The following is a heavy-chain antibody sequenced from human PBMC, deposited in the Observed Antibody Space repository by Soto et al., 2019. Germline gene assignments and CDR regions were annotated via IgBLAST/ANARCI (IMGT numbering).Heavy chain of an antibody. CDR3: ARGHGSGSYRGHKYYYYYMDV. CDR2: ISSSGSTI. D-gene: IGHD3-10*01. CDR1: GFTFSDYY. Sequence: GGSLRLSCAASGFTFSDYYMSWIRQAPGKGLEWVSYISSSGSTIYYADSVKGRFTISRDNAKNSLYLQMNSLRAEDTAVYYCARGHGSGSYRGHKYYYYYMDVWGKGTTVTVSS. J-gene: IGHJ6*03. V-gene: IGHV3-11*01.